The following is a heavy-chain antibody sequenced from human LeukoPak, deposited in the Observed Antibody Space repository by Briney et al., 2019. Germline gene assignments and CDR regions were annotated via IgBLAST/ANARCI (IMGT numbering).Heavy chain of an antibody. Sequence: ESGPALVKPTQTLTLTCTFSGFSLSTSGMSVNWIRQPPGKALEWLARIDWDDDKYYSTSLKTRLTISKDTSKNQVVLKLTNMDPVDTATYYCARIRYYYDSSGYSSTYYFDYWGQGTLVTVSS. V-gene: IGHV2-70*11. CDR1: GFSLSTSGMS. J-gene: IGHJ4*02. CDR2: IDWDDDK. D-gene: IGHD3-22*01. CDR3: ARIRYYYDSSGYSSTYYFDY.